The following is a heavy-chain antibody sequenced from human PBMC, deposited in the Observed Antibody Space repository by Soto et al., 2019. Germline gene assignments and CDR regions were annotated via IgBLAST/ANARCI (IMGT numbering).Heavy chain of an antibody. D-gene: IGHD3-9*01. CDR1: GGSVSSGSYY. V-gene: IGHV4-61*01. CDR2: IYYSGST. Sequence: SETLSLTCTVSGGSVSSGSYYWSWIRQPPGKGLEWIGYIYYSGSTNYNPSLKSRVTISVDTSNNQFSLKLSSVTAADTAVYYCARYSDILTGYYRWFDPWGQGTLVTVSS. CDR3: ARYSDILTGYYRWFDP. J-gene: IGHJ5*02.